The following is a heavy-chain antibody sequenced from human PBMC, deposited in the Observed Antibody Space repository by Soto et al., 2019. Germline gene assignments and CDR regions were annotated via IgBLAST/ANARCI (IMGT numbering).Heavy chain of an antibody. D-gene: IGHD6-19*01. CDR3: AHSDWGWYVEWVDI. CDR2: IYWDDDK. J-gene: IGHJ5*02. V-gene: IGHV2-5*02. Sequence: SGPTLVNPTQTLTLTCTFSGFSLSTSGVGVCWIRQPPGNALELLALIYWDDDKRYSPSLKSRLTINKDTYKNQVVLTMTNMDSVDTATYYCAHSDWGWYVEWVDIWGQGTLVTVSS. CDR1: GFSLSTSGVG.